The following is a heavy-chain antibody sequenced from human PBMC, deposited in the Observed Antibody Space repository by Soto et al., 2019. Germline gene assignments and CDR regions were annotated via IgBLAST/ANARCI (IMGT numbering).Heavy chain of an antibody. CDR3: ARLDFGDYWYFDL. V-gene: IGHV1-69*08. J-gene: IGHJ2*01. Sequence: QDQLVQSGAEVKKPGSSVKVSCKASGGTFSSHTFSWVRQAPGQGLEWMGRIIPALGTATYAQKFQGRVTITAGESATTVYMELNSLRSEDTAVYYCARLDFGDYWYFDLWGRGTLVTVSS. CDR2: IIPALGTA. CDR1: GGTFSSHT. D-gene: IGHD4-17*01.